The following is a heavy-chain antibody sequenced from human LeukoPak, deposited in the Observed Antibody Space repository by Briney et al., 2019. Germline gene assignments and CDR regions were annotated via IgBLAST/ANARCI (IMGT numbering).Heavy chain of an antibody. J-gene: IGHJ4*02. CDR2: IIPIIGTA. Sequence: GASVKVSCKASGGTFSSYAISWVRQAPGQGLEWMGGIIPIIGTANYAQKFQGRVTITTDESTSTAYMELSSLRSEDTAVYYCAKASAQLWSHPFDYWGQGTLVTVSS. CDR1: GGTFSSYA. CDR3: AKASAQLWSHPFDY. V-gene: IGHV1-69*05. D-gene: IGHD5-18*01.